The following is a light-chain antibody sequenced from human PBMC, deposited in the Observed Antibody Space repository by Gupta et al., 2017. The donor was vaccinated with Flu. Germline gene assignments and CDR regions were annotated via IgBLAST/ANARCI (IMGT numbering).Light chain of an antibody. J-gene: IGKJ1*01. CDR1: QRIRSY. CDR3: QQSYTSA. V-gene: IGKV1-39*01. Sequence: DIQMTQSPSSLSASVGDRVTITCRTSQRIRSYLNWYQQKPGEAPKLLITAASHLQDGFPSRCSGSGSGTDFTLSISHLQAEDFETYYYQQSYTSAFGHGTKVEIK. CDR2: AAS.